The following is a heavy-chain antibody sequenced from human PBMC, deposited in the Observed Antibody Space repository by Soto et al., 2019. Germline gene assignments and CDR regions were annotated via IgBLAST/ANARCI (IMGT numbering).Heavy chain of an antibody. D-gene: IGHD6-6*01. CDR2: IYYSGST. CDR1: GGSISSGGYY. J-gene: IGHJ4*02. Sequence: SETLSLTCTVSGGSISSGGYYWSWIRQHPGKGLEWIGYIYYSGSTYYNPSLKSRITISVDTSKNQFSLKLSSVTAADSAVYYCARAESIAARNFAYWGQGTLVTVSS. V-gene: IGHV4-31*03. CDR3: ARAESIAARNFAY.